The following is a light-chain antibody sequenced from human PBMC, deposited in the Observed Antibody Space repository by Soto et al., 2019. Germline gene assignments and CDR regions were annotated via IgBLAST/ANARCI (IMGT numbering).Light chain of an antibody. Sequence: EIVLTQSTVTLSLSPGEMATLSCRASQTVSGNYLAWFQQKPGQAPRLLIYGASTRATGVPDRFSARGSGTDFSLPIIRREHEDFAVSYCRHQGHATWTVGQGTKVEI. J-gene: IGKJ1*01. V-gene: IGKV3-20*01. CDR1: QTVSGNY. CDR2: GAS. CDR3: RHQGHATWT.